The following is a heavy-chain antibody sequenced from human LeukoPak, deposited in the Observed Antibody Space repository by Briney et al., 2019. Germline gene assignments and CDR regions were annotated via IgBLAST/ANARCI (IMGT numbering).Heavy chain of an antibody. V-gene: IGHV3-23*01. Sequence: PGGSLRLSCAASGFTFSSYAMSWVRQAPGKGLEWVSTISNSDGSTYYADSVKGRFSISRDNSENTLYLQMNSLRAEDTAVYYCAKVYGSGSYYTVAPDYWGQGTLVTVSS. D-gene: IGHD3-10*01. CDR1: GFTFSSYA. CDR3: AKVYGSGSYYTVAPDY. J-gene: IGHJ4*02. CDR2: ISNSDGST.